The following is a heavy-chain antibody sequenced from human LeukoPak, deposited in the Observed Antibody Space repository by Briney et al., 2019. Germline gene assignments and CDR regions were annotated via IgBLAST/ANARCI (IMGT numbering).Heavy chain of an antibody. Sequence: GESLKISCKTSGYSFTTYWIAWVRQMPGRGLEWMGIIFPRDSDTIYSPSFEGQVTFSVDKSITTAYLEWTGLKASDTAIYYFARPVSGKYSTPDFWGQGTLVTVSS. D-gene: IGHD1-26*01. V-gene: IGHV5-51*01. CDR2: IFPRDSDT. CDR1: GYSFTTYW. J-gene: IGHJ4*02. CDR3: ARPVSGKYSTPDF.